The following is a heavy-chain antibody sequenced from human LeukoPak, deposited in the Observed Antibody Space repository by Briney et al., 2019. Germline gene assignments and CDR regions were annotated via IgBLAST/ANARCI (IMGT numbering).Heavy chain of an antibody. CDR1: GGSINSYY. CDR2: IYSSGST. CDR3: ARDNPYYDFWSGYYMSGMDV. V-gene: IGHV4-59*01. J-gene: IGHJ6*02. D-gene: IGHD3-3*01. Sequence: ASETLSLTCSVSGGSINSYYWTWIRQPPGKGLEWIGYIYSSGSTKYNPSLKSRVTITIDTSKNQFSLKLSSVTAADTAVYYCARDNPYYDFWSGYYMSGMDVWGQGTTVTVSS.